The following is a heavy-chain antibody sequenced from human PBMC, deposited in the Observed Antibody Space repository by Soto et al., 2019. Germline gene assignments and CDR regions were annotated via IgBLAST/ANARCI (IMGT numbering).Heavy chain of an antibody. D-gene: IGHD6-6*01. J-gene: IGHJ5*02. CDR3: ARGDIAARPGYWFDP. CDR1: GGSFSGYY. Sequence: LSLTCAVYGGSFSGYYWSWIRQPPGKGLEWIGEINHSGSTNYNPSLKSRVTISVDTSKNQFSLKLSSVTAADTAVYYCARGDIAARPGYWFDPWGQGTLVTVYS. CDR2: INHSGST. V-gene: IGHV4-34*01.